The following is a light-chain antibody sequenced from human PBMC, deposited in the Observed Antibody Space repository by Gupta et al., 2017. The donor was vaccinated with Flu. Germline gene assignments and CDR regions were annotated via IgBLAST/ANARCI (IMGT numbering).Light chain of an antibody. CDR2: GAS. V-gene: IGKV3-15*01. J-gene: IGKJ1*01. CDR3: QQYNNWPRT. Sequence: EIVMTQSPAALSVSPGQRATLSCRASQTISSNLAWYQQKPGQPPRLLIYGASTRATGIPARFSGSGSGTEFTLTISSLQSEDFVVYYCQQYNNWPRTFGQGTKVEIK. CDR1: QTISSN.